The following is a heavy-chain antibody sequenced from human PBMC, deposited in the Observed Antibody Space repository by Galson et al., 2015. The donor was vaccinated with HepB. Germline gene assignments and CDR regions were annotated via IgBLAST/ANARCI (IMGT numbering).Heavy chain of an antibody. CDR2: ISAGNGNT. CDR3: ARDKGPRAFDI. CDR1: GYTFTSYA. V-gene: IGHV1-3*01. J-gene: IGHJ3*02. Sequence: SVKVSCKAPGYTFTSYAMHWVRQAPGQRLEWMGWISAGNGNTKYSQKFQGRVTITKDTSASTAYMELSSLRSEDMAVYYCARDKGPRAFDIWGQGTMVTVSS.